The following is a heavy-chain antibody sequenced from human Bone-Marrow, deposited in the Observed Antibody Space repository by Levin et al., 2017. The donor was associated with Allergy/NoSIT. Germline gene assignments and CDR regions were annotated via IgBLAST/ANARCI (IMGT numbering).Heavy chain of an antibody. D-gene: IGHD2-15*01. V-gene: IGHV5-51*01. CDR2: IYPGDSDT. CDR3: ARPDCSGGSGYPGDY. Sequence: AGGSLRLSCKGSGYSFTSYWIGWVRQMPGKGLEWMGLIYPGDSDTRYSPSFQGQVTISADKSISTAYLQWSSMKASDTAMYYCARPDCSGGSGYPGDYWGQGTLVTVSS. CDR1: GYSFTSYW. J-gene: IGHJ4*02.